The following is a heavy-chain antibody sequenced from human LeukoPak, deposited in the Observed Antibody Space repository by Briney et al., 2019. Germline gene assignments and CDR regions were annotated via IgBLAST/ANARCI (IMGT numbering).Heavy chain of an antibody. Sequence: SEALSLTCAVYGGSFSGYYWSWIRQPPGKGLEWIGEINHSGSTNYNPSLKSRVTISVDTSKNQFSLKLSSVTAADTAVYYCARYSGIAAPYWGQGTLVTVSS. CDR3: ARYSGIAAPY. D-gene: IGHD6-6*01. CDR2: INHSGST. CDR1: GGSFSGYY. V-gene: IGHV4-34*01. J-gene: IGHJ4*02.